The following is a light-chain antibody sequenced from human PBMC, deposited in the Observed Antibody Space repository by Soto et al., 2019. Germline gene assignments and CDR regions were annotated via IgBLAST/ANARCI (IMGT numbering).Light chain of an antibody. Sequence: QSALTQPASVSGSPGQSITISCTGTRSDVGGYNYVSWYQQHPGKAPKLMIYDVSNRPSGVSNRFSGSKSGNTASLTSSGLQAEDEADYSCSSYTSSSTPVFGGGTKLTVL. J-gene: IGLJ2*01. CDR3: SSYTSSSTPV. V-gene: IGLV2-14*01. CDR2: DVS. CDR1: RSDVGGYNY.